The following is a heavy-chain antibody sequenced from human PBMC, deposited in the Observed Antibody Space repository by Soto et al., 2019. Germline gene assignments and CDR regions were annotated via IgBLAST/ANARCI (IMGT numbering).Heavy chain of an antibody. D-gene: IGHD3-10*01. Sequence: SETLSLTCTVSGGSISSSSYYWGWIRQPPGKGLEWIGSINYSGLTCYNPSLKSRVTMSVDTSKNQFSLKVNSVTAADTALYFCARQGFGQLHGLVDVWGPGTTVTVS. CDR1: GGSISSSSYY. CDR2: INYSGLT. J-gene: IGHJ6*02. V-gene: IGHV4-39*01. CDR3: ARQGFGQLHGLVDV.